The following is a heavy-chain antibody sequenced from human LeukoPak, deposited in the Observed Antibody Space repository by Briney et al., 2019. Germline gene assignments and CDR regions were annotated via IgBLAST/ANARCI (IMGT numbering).Heavy chain of an antibody. CDR2: IYYSGST. V-gene: IGHV4-59*08. CDR1: GGSISSYY. Sequence: SETLSLTCAVSGGSISSYYWSWIRQPPGKGLEWMGYIYYSGSTNYNPSLKSRVTISVDTSKNQFSLKLSSVTAADTAVYYCARHLSIAVAEGWYFDLWGRGTLVTVSS. J-gene: IGHJ2*01. D-gene: IGHD6-19*01. CDR3: ARHLSIAVAEGWYFDL.